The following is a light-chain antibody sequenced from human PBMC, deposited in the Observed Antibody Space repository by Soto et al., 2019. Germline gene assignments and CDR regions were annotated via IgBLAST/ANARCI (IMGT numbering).Light chain of an antibody. Sequence: QSVLTPPPSVSGAPGQSVTISCTGSSSNIGAGYDVHWYQQLPGTAPKLLIYGNSNRPSGVPDRFSGSKYGTSAYLAITGLQAEDEADYYCQSYDSSLSGSDVFGTGTKLTVL. V-gene: IGLV1-40*01. CDR3: QSYDSSLSGSDV. J-gene: IGLJ1*01. CDR1: SSNIGAGYD. CDR2: GNS.